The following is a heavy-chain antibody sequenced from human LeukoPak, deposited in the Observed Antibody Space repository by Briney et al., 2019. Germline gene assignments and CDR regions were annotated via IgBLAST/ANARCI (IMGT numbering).Heavy chain of an antibody. CDR1: GGSISSYY. CDR3: ARRYDYDFWSGYPFDY. V-gene: IGHV4-59*08. J-gene: IGHJ4*02. Sequence: SETLSLTCTVSGGSISSYYWSWIRQPPGKGLEWIGYIYYSGSTNYDPSLKSRVTISVDTSKNQFSLKLSSVPAADTAVYYCARRYDYDFWSGYPFDYWGQGTLVTVSS. CDR2: IYYSGST. D-gene: IGHD3-3*01.